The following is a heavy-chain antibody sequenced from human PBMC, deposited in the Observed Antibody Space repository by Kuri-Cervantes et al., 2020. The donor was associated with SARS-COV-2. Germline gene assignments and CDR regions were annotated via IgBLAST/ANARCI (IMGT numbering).Heavy chain of an antibody. CDR1: GFTFSSYS. CDR3: ARDERTAVAGTNYYYGMDV. D-gene: IGHD6-19*01. CDR2: ISSSSSTI. V-gene: IGHV3-48*02. J-gene: IGHJ6*02. Sequence: GESLKISCAASGFTFSSYSMNWVRQAPGKGLEWVSYISSSSSTIYYADSVKGRFTISRDNAKNSLYLQMNSLRDEDTAVYYCARDERTAVAGTNYYYGMDVWGQGTTVTSP.